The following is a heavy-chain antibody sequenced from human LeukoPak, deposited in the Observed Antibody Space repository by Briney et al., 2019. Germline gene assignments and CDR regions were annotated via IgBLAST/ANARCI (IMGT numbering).Heavy chain of an antibody. V-gene: IGHV3-7*05. D-gene: IGHD5-18*01. CDR2: IKQDGTEK. CDR3: AKHGDTAMWLDY. Sequence: PGGSLRLSCAASGFTFSRYWMTWVRQAPGKGLEWVANIKQDGTEKYYVDSVKGRFTISRDSSKNTLNLQMNSLRAEDTAVYYCAKHGDTAMWLDYWGQGTLVTVSS. CDR1: GFTFSRYW. J-gene: IGHJ4*02.